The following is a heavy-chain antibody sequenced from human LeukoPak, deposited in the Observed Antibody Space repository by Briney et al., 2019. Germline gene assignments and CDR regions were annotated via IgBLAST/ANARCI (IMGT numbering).Heavy chain of an antibody. J-gene: IGHJ4*02. D-gene: IGHD3-10*01. CDR3: ARGTPTSYYYGSGSFYYFDY. CDR1: GGTFSSYA. CDR2: IIPIFGTA. Sequence: ASVKVSCKASGGTFSSYAISWVRQAPGQGLEWMGGIIPIFGTANYAQKFQGRVTITADKSTSTAYMELSSLRSEDTAVYYCARGTPTSYYYGSGSFYYFDYWGQGTLVTVSS. V-gene: IGHV1-69*06.